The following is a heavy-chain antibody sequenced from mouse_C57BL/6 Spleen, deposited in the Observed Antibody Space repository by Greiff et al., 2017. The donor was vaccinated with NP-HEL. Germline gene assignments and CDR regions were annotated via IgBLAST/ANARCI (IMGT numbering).Heavy chain of an antibody. D-gene: IGHD2-5*01. CDR1: GYTFTSYW. CDR3: ARGYYSNFAY. CDR2: IDPSDSYT. Sequence: VQLQQPGAELVMPGASVKLSCKASGYTFTSYWMHWVKQRPGQGLEWIGEIDPSDSYTNYNQKFKGKSTLTVDKSSSTAYMQLSSLTSEDSAVYYCARGYYSNFAYWGQGTLVTVSA. J-gene: IGHJ3*01. V-gene: IGHV1-69*01.